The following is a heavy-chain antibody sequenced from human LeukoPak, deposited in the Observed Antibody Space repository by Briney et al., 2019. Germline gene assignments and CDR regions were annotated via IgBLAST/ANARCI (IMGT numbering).Heavy chain of an antibody. CDR3: ARWRGGFDP. CDR2: INPNSGGT. Sequence: GASVKVSCKASGYTFTGYYMHWVRQAPGQGLEWMGWINPNSGGTNYAQKFQGRVTMTRDMSTSTVYMELSSLRSEDTAVYYCARWRGGFDPWGQGTLVTVSS. CDR1: GYTFTGYY. V-gene: IGHV1-2*02. J-gene: IGHJ5*02.